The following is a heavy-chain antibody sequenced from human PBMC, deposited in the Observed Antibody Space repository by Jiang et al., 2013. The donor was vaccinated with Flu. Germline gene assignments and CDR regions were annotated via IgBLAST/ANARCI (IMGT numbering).Heavy chain of an antibody. CDR1: GYTLTELS. CDR2: FDPEDGEA. CDR3: ASRPTYYYDRSVLGAFDI. V-gene: IGHV1-24*01. D-gene: IGHD3-22*01. J-gene: IGHJ3*02. Sequence: SGAEVKKPGASVKVSCKVSGYTLTELSMHWVRQAPGKGLEWMGGFDPEDGEAIYAQKFQGRVTMTEDTSTDTAYMELSSLRSEDTAVYYCASRPTYYYDRSVLGAFDIWGQGTMVSVSS.